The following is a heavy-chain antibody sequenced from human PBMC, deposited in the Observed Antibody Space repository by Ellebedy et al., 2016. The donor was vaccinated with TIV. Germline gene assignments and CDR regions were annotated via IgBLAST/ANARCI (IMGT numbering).Heavy chain of an antibody. D-gene: IGHD4-17*01. CDR2: IYYSGST. CDR3: ARGRTTDLDY. Sequence: SETLSLTXTVSGGSISSYYWSWIRQPPGKGLEWIGYIYYSGSTNYNPSLKSRVTISVDTSKNQFSLKLSSVTAADTAVYYCARGRTTDLDYWGQGTLATVSS. V-gene: IGHV4-59*12. CDR1: GGSISSYY. J-gene: IGHJ4*02.